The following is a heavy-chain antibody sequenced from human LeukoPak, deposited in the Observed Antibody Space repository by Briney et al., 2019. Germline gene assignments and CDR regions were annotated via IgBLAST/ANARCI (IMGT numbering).Heavy chain of an antibody. J-gene: IGHJ4*02. Sequence: SETLSLTCTVSGGSLSSYYWTWLRQPPAPGLEGTGYIYYSGNTNYNPSLTIRVTISLDTSRNQFSLRLPSVTAADTAVYYCARRARATAGGDYFDYWGQGTLVTVSS. CDR1: GGSLSSYY. D-gene: IGHD6-13*01. CDR2: IYYSGNT. V-gene: IGHV4-59*08. CDR3: ARRARATAGGDYFDY.